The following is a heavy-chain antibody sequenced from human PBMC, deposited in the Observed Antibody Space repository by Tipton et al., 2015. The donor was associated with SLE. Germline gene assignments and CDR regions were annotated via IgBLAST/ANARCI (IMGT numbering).Heavy chain of an antibody. CDR3: AREWGSTSY. D-gene: IGHD3-10*01. Sequence: GLVKPSETLSLTCTVSGGSISSSYWSWIRQPPGKGLEWIGYIHSSGSTSYNPSLKSRVTMSVDTSKVQFSLKMISVTAADTAVYYCAREWGSTSYWGQGTLVTVSS. J-gene: IGHJ4*02. CDR2: IHSSGST. V-gene: IGHV4-59*12. CDR1: GGSISSSY.